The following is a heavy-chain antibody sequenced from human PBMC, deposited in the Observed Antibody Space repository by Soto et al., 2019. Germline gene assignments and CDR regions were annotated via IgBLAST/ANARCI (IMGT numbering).Heavy chain of an antibody. CDR2: ISGSGSTI. V-gene: IGHV3-48*01. D-gene: IGHD3-9*01. Sequence: GSLRLSCAASGFTFSSYSMNWVRQAPGEGLEWISYISGSGSTIFYAGSLRDRFTISRDNAESSLHLQMNSLRVEDTAVYYCARDRTEVDGGGSFDIWGQGIMVTVSS. J-gene: IGHJ3*02. CDR1: GFTFSSYS. CDR3: ARDRTEVDGGGSFDI.